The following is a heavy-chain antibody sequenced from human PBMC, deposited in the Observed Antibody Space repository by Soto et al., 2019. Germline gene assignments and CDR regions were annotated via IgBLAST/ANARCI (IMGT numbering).Heavy chain of an antibody. J-gene: IGHJ6*03. V-gene: IGHV4-31*03. CDR2: IYYSGST. D-gene: IGHD6-19*01. Sequence: SETLSLTCTISGGSISSGGYYWSWIRPHQGKGLEWIGYIYYSGSTYYNPSLKSRVTISVDTSKNQFSLKLSSVTAADTAVYYCASYSPLVAGSSYYYYMDVWGKGTTVTVSS. CDR1: GGSISSGGYY. CDR3: ASYSPLVAGSSYYYYMDV.